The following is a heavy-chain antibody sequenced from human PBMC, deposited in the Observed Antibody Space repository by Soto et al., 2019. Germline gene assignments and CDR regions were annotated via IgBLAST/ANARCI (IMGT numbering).Heavy chain of an antibody. Sequence: LRLSCTASGFIFSDYAMSWVRQAPGKGLEWVSVISDTGGTIYYADSVKGRFTISRDNSKSTVYLQLNSLRAEDTAVYYCAKPLTPSIAATVLHSWGQGTLVTVSS. CDR3: AKPLTPSIAATVLHS. D-gene: IGHD3-9*01. CDR1: GFIFSDYA. CDR2: ISDTGGTI. V-gene: IGHV3-23*01. J-gene: IGHJ4*02.